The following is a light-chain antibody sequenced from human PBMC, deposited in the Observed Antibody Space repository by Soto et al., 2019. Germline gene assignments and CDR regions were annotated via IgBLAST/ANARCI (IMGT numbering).Light chain of an antibody. CDR3: QQRSNWTPL. CDR2: DAS. Sequence: EIVLTQSPATLSLSPGERATLSCRASQSVVSYLAWYQQQRGQAPRLXIYDASNRETGIPARFSGSGSGTEFTLTISSLEPEDFAVYYCQQRSNWTPLFGQGTRLEIK. J-gene: IGKJ5*01. V-gene: IGKV3-11*01. CDR1: QSVVSY.